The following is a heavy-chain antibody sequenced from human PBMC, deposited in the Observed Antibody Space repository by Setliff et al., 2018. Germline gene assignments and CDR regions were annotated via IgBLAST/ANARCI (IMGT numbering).Heavy chain of an antibody. Sequence: SVKVSCKASGFAFTSSAVQWVRQARGQRLEWIGWIVVGSGNTNYAQKFQERVTITRDMSTSTAHMELSSLRSEDTAVYYCAADLGIVGATMPFDYWGQGTLVTVSS. J-gene: IGHJ4*02. D-gene: IGHD1-26*01. CDR2: IVVGSGNT. CDR1: GFAFTSSA. V-gene: IGHV1-58*01. CDR3: AADLGIVGATMPFDY.